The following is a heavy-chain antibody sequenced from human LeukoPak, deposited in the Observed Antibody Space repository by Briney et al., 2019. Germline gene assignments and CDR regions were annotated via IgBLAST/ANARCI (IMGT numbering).Heavy chain of an antibody. CDR1: GYSFTSYW. V-gene: IGHV5-51*01. CDR2: IYPGDSDT. D-gene: IGHD2-15*01. J-gene: IGHJ4*02. Sequence: GESLKISCKGSGYSFTSYWIGWVRQMPGKGLEWMGIIYPGDSDTRYSPSFQGRVTISADKSISTAYLQWSSLKASDTAMYYCARQGFYCSGGSCYSDYWGQGTLVTVSS. CDR3: ARQGFYCSGGSCYSDY.